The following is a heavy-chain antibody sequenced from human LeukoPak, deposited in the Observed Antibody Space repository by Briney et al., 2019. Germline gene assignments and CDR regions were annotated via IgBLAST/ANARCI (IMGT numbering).Heavy chain of an antibody. D-gene: IGHD1-26*01. CDR3: AKDISLWRELKGNYYYYYYMDV. Sequence: AGGSLRLSCAASGFTFSSYGMHWVRQAPGKGLEWVAVISYDVGKKYYADSVKGRFTISRDNSKNTLYLQMNSLRAEDTAVYYCAKDISLWRELKGNYYYYYYMDVWGKGTTVTVSS. V-gene: IGHV3-30*18. J-gene: IGHJ6*03. CDR2: ISYDVGKK. CDR1: GFTFSSYG.